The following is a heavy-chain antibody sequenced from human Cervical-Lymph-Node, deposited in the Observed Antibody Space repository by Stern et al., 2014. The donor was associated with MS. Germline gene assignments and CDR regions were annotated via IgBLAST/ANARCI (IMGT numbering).Heavy chain of an antibody. J-gene: IGHJ4*02. V-gene: IGHV5-51*01. Sequence: VQLGQSGAELIRPGESLKISCKGSGYKFSIYWIAWVRQMPGKGLEWMGIIYPGDSETRYSRSFQGQVTMSADKSTSTAYLQWSSLNASDTAMYFCARQTTAWASDVWGQGTLVTVSS. CDR2: IYPGDSET. CDR3: ARQTTAWASDV. D-gene: IGHD1-14*01. CDR1: GYKFSIYW.